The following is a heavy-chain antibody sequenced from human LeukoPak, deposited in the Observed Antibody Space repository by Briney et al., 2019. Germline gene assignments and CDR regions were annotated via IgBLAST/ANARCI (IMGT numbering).Heavy chain of an antibody. V-gene: IGHV3-7*03. CDR1: GLTVSNHW. Sequence: GGSLRLSCVASGLTVSNHWMSWVRQAPGKGLEWVANIREERGREYYVDSVKGRFTISKNSAKNSLHLQMSNLRAEDTAVYFCARGGGLDVWGQGATVTVSS. J-gene: IGHJ6*02. D-gene: IGHD3-16*01. CDR2: IREERGRE. CDR3: ARGGGLDV.